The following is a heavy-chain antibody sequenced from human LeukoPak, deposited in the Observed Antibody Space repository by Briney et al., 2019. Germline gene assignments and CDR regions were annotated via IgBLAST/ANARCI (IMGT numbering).Heavy chain of an antibody. CDR2: INPSGGST. CDR3: ARKLDYDYVWGSPRFDP. D-gene: IGHD3-16*01. CDR1: GYTFTGYY. Sequence: GASVKVSCKASGYTFTGYYMHWVRQAPGQGLEWMGIINPSGGSTSYAQKFQGRVTITADKSTSTAYMELRSLRSDDTAVYYCARKLDYDYVWGSPRFDPWGQGTLVTVSS. V-gene: IGHV1-46*01. J-gene: IGHJ5*02.